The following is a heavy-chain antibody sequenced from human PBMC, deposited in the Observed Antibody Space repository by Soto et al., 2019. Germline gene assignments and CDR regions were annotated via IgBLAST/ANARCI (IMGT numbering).Heavy chain of an antibody. Sequence: SETLSLTCTVSGGSISSSSYYWGWIRQPPGKGLEWIGSIYYSGSTYYNPSLKSRVTISVDTSKNQFSLKLSSVTAADTAVYYCARSPSRVGRYFDWSHSYYFDYWGQGTLVTVSS. CDR3: ARSPSRVGRYFDWSHSYYFDY. CDR2: IYYSGST. CDR1: GGSISSSSYY. D-gene: IGHD3-9*01. V-gene: IGHV4-39*01. J-gene: IGHJ4*02.